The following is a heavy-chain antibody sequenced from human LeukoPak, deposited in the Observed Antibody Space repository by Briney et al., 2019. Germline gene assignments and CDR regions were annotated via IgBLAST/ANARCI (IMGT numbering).Heavy chain of an antibody. CDR3: ARDPSPMGATLDY. J-gene: IGHJ4*02. CDR2: ISSSGTTI. CDR1: GFTFSDYY. V-gene: IGHV3-11*01. D-gene: IGHD1-26*01. Sequence: PGGSLRLSCAASGFTFSDYYMTWIRQAPGKGLEWVSYISSSGTTIYYADSVKGRFTISRANAKNSLYLQMSSLRAEDTAIYYCARDPSPMGATLDYWGQGTLVTVSS.